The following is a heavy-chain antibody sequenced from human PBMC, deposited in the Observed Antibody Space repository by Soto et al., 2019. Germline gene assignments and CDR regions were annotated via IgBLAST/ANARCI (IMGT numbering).Heavy chain of an antibody. V-gene: IGHV3-30-3*01. J-gene: IGHJ4*02. Sequence: QVQLVESGGGVVQPGRSLRLSCAASGFTFSSYAMHWVRQAPGKGLEWVAVISYDGSNKYYADSVKGRFTIYRDNSKNTLYLQMNSLRAEDTAVYYCARGEHCCGDCYGDYWGQGTLVTVSS. CDR2: ISYDGSNK. CDR3: ARGEHCCGDCYGDY. D-gene: IGHD2-21*02. CDR1: GFTFSSYA.